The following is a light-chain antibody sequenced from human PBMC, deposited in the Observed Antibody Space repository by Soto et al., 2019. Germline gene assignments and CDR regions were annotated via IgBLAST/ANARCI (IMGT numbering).Light chain of an antibody. CDR3: QWRSDWPPRLT. V-gene: IGKV3-11*01. CDR2: DAS. Sequence: EVVLTQSPATLSLSPGERATLSCRASESIGNYLAWYQQKLGQAPKLLIYDASHRAIGIPGRFSGDGSGTDFTPTIRRLEPEDFAVYYCQWRSDWPPRLTFGGGTKVEIK. CDR1: ESIGNY. J-gene: IGKJ4*01.